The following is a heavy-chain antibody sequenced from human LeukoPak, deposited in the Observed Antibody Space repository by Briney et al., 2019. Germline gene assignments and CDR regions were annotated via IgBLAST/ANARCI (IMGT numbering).Heavy chain of an antibody. V-gene: IGHV4-59*01. D-gene: IGHD1-1*01. J-gene: IGHJ6*03. Sequence: SETLSLTCTVSGGSISSSYWSWIRQPPGKGLEWIGYIYYRGTTNYNPSLKGRVTISLDTPKNQFSLKLSSVTAADTAVYFCARGRVSSSTWYSTYYYYFYMDVWGKGTTVTVSS. CDR2: IYYRGTT. CDR3: ARGRVSSSTWYSTYYYYFYMDV. CDR1: GGSISSSY.